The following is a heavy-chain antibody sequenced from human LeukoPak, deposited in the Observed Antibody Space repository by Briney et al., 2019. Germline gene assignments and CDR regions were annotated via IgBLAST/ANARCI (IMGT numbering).Heavy chain of an antibody. V-gene: IGHV4-59*12. Sequence: PSETLSLTCTVSGGSISSYYWSWIRQPPGKGLEWIGYIYCSGSTNYNPSLKSRVTMSVDTSKNQFSLKLSSVTAADTAVYYCAREESLYSSSWYYYYYGMDVWGQGTTVTVSS. D-gene: IGHD6-13*01. CDR2: IYCSGST. CDR1: GGSISSYY. CDR3: AREESLYSSSWYYYYYGMDV. J-gene: IGHJ6*02.